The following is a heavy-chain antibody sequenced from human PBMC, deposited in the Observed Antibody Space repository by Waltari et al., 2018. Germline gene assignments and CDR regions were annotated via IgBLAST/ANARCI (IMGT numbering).Heavy chain of an antibody. Sequence: QVQLVQSGPEVKRPGASVKVSCKASGYSFTNFGISWVRQAPGQGLEWMGWISPYNDNTNYAQSLQSRVTMTTDTYTNTAYLELRSLNSDDTAVYFCARVRDIVLVVGSTQKRNEFDAGGQGTLVTVSS. CDR2: ISPYNDNT. V-gene: IGHV1-18*01. CDR3: ARVRDIVLVVGSTQKRNEFDA. D-gene: IGHD2-8*02. J-gene: IGHJ5*02. CDR1: GYSFTNFG.